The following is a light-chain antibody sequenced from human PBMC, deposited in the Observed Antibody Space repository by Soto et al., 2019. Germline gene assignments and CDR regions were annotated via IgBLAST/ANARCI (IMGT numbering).Light chain of an antibody. V-gene: IGKV4-1*01. CDR2: WAS. J-gene: IGKJ1*01. Sequence: DIVMTQSPDSLAVSLGERATINCRSSQSVFFSPTNRNNLAWYQQKPGQPPRLLIYWASTRQSGVPDRFSGRGSATDFTPPIRSRQVEDGPVYSCQHYYSSPPWRFGQGTKVKIK. CDR3: QHYYSSPPWR. CDR1: QSVFFSPTNRNN.